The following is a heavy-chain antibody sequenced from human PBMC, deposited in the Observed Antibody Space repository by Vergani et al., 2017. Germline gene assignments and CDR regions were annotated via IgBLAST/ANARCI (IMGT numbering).Heavy chain of an antibody. CDR1: GGSISSGDYY. V-gene: IGHV4-30-4*08. Sequence: QVQLQESGPGLVKPSQTLSLTCTVSGGSISSGDYYWSWIRQPPRKGLEWIGYIYYSWSTYYNPSLKSRVTISVDTSKNQFSLKLSSVTAADTAVYYCARESTRARRGYFDLWGRGTLVTVSS. CDR2: IYYSWST. CDR3: ARESTRARRGYFDL. D-gene: IGHD6-6*01. J-gene: IGHJ2*01.